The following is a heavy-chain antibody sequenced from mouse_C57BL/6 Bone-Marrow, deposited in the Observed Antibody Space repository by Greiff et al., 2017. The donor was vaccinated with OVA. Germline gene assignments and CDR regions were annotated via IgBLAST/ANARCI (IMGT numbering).Heavy chain of an antibody. CDR2: IHPNSGST. Sequence: VQLQQPGAELVKPGASVKLSCKASGYTFTSYWMHWVKQRPGQGLEWIGMIHPNSGSTNYNEKFKSKATLTVDKSSSTAYMQLSSLTSEDSAVYYCARSAYSKGFDYWGQGTTLTVSS. CDR3: ARSAYSKGFDY. CDR1: GYTFTSYW. D-gene: IGHD2-5*01. J-gene: IGHJ2*01. V-gene: IGHV1-64*01.